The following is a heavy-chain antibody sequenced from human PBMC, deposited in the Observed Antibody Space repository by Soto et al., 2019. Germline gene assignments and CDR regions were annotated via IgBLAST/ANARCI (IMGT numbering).Heavy chain of an antibody. D-gene: IGHD2-2*01. J-gene: IGHJ4*02. CDR1: GGSISSYY. V-gene: IGHV4-59*01. Sequence: SETLSLTCTVSGGSISSYYWSWIRQPPGKGLEWIGYIYYSGSTNYNPSLESRVTISVDTSKNQFSLKLNSVTAADTAVYYCARGRWYQLPFDYWGQGTLVTVSS. CDR2: IYYSGST. CDR3: ARGRWYQLPFDY.